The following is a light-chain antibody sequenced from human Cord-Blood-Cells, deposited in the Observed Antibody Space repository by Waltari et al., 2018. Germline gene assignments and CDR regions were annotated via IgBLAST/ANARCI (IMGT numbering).Light chain of an antibody. CDR3: QQYNNWPPWT. Sequence: IVMTQSPPTLSVSPGEGATLPCRASQSVSSNLAWYQQKPGQAPRLLIYGASTRATGIPARFIGSGSGTEFTLTISSLQSEDFAVYYCQQYNNWPPWTFGQGTKVEIK. CDR2: GAS. J-gene: IGKJ1*01. V-gene: IGKV3-15*01. CDR1: QSVSSN.